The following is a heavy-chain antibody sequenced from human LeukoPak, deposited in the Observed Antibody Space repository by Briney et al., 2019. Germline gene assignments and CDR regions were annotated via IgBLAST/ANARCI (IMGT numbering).Heavy chain of an antibody. V-gene: IGHV1-69*13. CDR1: GGTCSSYA. CDR3: ARGRGYCSSTSCLAWFDP. D-gene: IGHD2-2*01. Sequence: GASVKVSCKASGGTCSSYAISWVRQAPGQGLEWMGGIIPIFGTANYAQKFQGRVTITADESTSTAYMELSSLRSEDTAVYYCARGRGYCSSTSCLAWFDPWGQGTLVTVSS. CDR2: IIPIFGTA. J-gene: IGHJ5*02.